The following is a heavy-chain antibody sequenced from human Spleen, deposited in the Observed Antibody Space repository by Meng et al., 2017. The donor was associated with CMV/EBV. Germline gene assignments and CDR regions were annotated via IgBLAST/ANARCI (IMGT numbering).Heavy chain of an antibody. D-gene: IGHD6-13*01. Sequence: GGSLRLSCSASGFTFNNFAMGWVRQAPGKGLEWVSSITSTGTNTHYADSVKGRFTISRDNSENTVYLQMNSLRAEDTAVYYCAKAFSASWYREYYDDWGQGTLVTVSS. CDR1: GFTFNNFA. CDR3: AKAFSASWYREYYDD. J-gene: IGHJ4*02. V-gene: IGHV3-23*01. CDR2: ITSTGTNT.